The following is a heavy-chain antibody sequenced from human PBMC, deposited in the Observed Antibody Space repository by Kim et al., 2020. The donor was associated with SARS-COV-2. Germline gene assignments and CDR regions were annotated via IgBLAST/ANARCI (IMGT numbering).Heavy chain of an antibody. D-gene: IGHD3-10*01. Sequence: GGSLRLSCAASGFTFSTYSMHWVRQAPGKGLEWVTLISYDGRNEFYADSVKGRFTISRDNSKNTLFLQMNNLRAEDTAVYYCARDIAPLLRLGELFDWGQGTLVTVSS. V-gene: IGHV3-30*04. CDR1: GFTFSTYS. CDR2: ISYDGRNE. CDR3: ARDIAPLLRLGELFD. J-gene: IGHJ4*02.